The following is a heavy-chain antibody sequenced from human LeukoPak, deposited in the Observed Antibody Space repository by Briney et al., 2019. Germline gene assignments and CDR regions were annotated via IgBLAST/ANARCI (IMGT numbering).Heavy chain of an antibody. V-gene: IGHV3-7*01. CDR3: AKDRDGYNPYYFDY. Sequence: GGSLRLSCAASGFTFSSYWMSWVRQAPGKGLEWVANIKQDGSNKYYADSVKGRFPISRDNSKNTLYLQMNSLRAEDTAVYYCAKDRDGYNPYYFDYWGQGTLVTVSS. J-gene: IGHJ4*02. CDR2: IKQDGSNK. D-gene: IGHD5-24*01. CDR1: GFTFSSYW.